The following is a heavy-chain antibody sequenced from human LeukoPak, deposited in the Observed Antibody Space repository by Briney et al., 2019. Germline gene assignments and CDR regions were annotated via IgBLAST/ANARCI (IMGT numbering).Heavy chain of an antibody. CDR3: ARIPGYSSSWRQYYFDY. CDR1: GFSLSTSGMC. D-gene: IGHD6-13*01. J-gene: IGHJ4*02. Sequence: YGPTLVNPTQTLTLTCTFSGFSLSTSGMCVSWIRQPPGEALEWLARIDWDDDKYYSTSLKTRLTISKDTSKNQVVLTMTNMDPVDTATYYCARIPGYSSSWRQYYFDYWGQGTLVTVSS. CDR2: IDWDDDK. V-gene: IGHV2-70*11.